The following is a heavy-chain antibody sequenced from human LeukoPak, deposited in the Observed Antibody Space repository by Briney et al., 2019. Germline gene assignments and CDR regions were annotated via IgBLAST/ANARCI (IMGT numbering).Heavy chain of an antibody. CDR1: GGSISSSSHS. CDR3: ARLGRAGYYGSGSCLDP. CDR2: IYYSGST. Sequence: SETLSLTCTVSGGSISSSSHSWGWIRQPRGKGLEWIVNIYYSGSTYYNLSLKSRVTISVATSKNQFSLKLSSVTAADTAVYYCARLGRAGYYGSGSCLDPWGQGTLVTVSS. V-gene: IGHV4-39*01. D-gene: IGHD3-10*01. J-gene: IGHJ5*02.